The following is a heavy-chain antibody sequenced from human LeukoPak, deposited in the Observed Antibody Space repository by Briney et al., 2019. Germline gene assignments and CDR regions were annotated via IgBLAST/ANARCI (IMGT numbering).Heavy chain of an antibody. CDR2: IRYDTNNK. J-gene: IGHJ3*02. V-gene: IGHV3-30*02. CDR1: GFTFSNNG. CDR3: AKARGDGYNDAFDM. Sequence: PGGSLRLSCAASGFTFSNNGMHWVRQAPGKGLEWMALIRYDTNNKYYADSVKGRFTISGDNSKLYLQMNSLRDEDTAVYYCAKARGDGYNDAFDMCCPGTMVTVSS. D-gene: IGHD5-24*01.